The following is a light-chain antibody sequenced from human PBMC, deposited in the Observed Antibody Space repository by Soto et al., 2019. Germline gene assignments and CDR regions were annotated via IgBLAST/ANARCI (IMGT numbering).Light chain of an antibody. V-gene: IGKV1-39*01. CDR1: QNIFSY. CDR3: QQSYSVPHT. CDR2: AAS. J-gene: IGKJ2*01. Sequence: DIQMTQSPSSLSASVGDRVTITCRASQNIFSYLSWYQHKPGKAPELLIYAASSLQSGVPSRFSGSGSGTDFDLTISSLQPEDFATFYCQQSYSVPHTFGQGTKLEI.